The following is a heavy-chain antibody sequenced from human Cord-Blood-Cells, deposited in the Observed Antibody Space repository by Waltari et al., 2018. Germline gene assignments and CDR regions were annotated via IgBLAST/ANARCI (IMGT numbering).Heavy chain of an antibody. Sequence: EVQLLESGGGLVQPGGSLRLSCAASGFTFSSYAMSWVRQAPGKGLEWVSAISGSGGSTCYADSVKGRFTISRDNSKNTLYLQMNSLRAEDTAVYYCANLEGYSGYDFDYWGQGTLVTVSS. CDR3: ANLEGYSGYDFDY. CDR2: ISGSGGST. J-gene: IGHJ4*02. CDR1: GFTFSSYA. V-gene: IGHV3-23*01. D-gene: IGHD5-12*01.